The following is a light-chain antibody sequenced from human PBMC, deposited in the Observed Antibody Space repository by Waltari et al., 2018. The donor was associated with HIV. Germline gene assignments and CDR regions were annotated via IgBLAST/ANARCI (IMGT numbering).Light chain of an antibody. CDR1: QSVLYNSNNRNY. CDR3: QQYYTTPRT. J-gene: IGKJ1*01. CDR2: WAS. V-gene: IGKV4-1*01. Sequence: DIEMTQSPDSLAVSLGERATINCKSSQSVLYNSNNRNYLAWYQKKPGQPPKLLIYWASTRESGVPGRFSGSGSGTDFTLTISSLQAEDVAVYYCQQYYTTPRTFGQGTKVEVK.